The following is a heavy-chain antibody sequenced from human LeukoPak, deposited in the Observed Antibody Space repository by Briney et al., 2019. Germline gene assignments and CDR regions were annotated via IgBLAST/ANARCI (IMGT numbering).Heavy chain of an antibody. CDR1: GFTFSNYA. D-gene: IGHD3-3*01. V-gene: IGHV3-23*01. CDR3: AREYYDFWSGYSAYYYYYYMDV. CDR2: ISGSGGST. Sequence: GGSLRLSCAASGFTFSNYAMSWVRQAPGKGLEWVSTISGSGGSTYYADSVKGRFTISRDNSKNTLYLQMNSLRAEDTAVYYCAREYYDFWSGYSAYYYYYYMDVWGKGTTVTVSS. J-gene: IGHJ6*03.